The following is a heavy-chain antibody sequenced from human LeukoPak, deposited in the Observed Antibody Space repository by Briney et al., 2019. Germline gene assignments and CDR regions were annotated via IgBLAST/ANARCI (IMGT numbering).Heavy chain of an antibody. V-gene: IGHV4-59*01. CDR1: GGSISSYY. Sequence: KPSETLSLTCTVSGGSISSYYWSWIRQPPGKGLEWIGYIYYSGSTNYNPSLKSRVTISVDTSKNQFSLKLSSVTAADTAVYYCARVVKGDYHMDYWGQGTLVTVSS. D-gene: IGHD4-17*01. J-gene: IGHJ4*02. CDR2: IYYSGST. CDR3: ARVVKGDYHMDY.